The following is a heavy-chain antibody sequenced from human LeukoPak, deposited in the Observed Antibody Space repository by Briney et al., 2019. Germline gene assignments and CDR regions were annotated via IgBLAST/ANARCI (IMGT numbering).Heavy chain of an antibody. J-gene: IGHJ4*02. CDR3: ATDFRRDGYNVGD. CDR2: INPNSGGT. D-gene: IGHD5-24*01. Sequence: ASVKVSCKASGYTFTGYYMHWVRQAPGQGLEWMGWINPNSGGTNYAQKFQGRVTMTEDTSTDTAYMELSSLRSEDTAVYYCATDFRRDGYNVGDWGQGTLVTVSS. CDR1: GYTFTGYY. V-gene: IGHV1-2*02.